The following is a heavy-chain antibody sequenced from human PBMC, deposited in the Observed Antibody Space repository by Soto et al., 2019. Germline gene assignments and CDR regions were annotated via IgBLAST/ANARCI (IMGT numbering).Heavy chain of an antibody. D-gene: IGHD3-3*01. CDR1: GFTFSNYW. CDR3: ARGLFLDY. V-gene: IGHV3-74*01. Sequence: EVQLVESGGGLVQPGGSLRLSCATSGFTFSNYWMHSVRQAPGKGPVWVSRINEDESNTNYADSVKGRFTISRDNAKNTLYLQKNSLRDEDTAVYYCARGLFLDYWGQGTRVTVSS. CDR2: INEDESNT. J-gene: IGHJ4*02.